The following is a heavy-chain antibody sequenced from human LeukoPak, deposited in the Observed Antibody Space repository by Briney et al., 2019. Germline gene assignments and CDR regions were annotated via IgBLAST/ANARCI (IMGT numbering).Heavy chain of an antibody. V-gene: IGHV1-69*06. CDR3: ASDLRAIREYYYDSSGYSYYFDY. CDR2: IIPIFGTA. J-gene: IGHJ4*02. CDR1: GGTFSSYA. Sequence: GSSVKVSCKASGGTFSSYAISWVRQAPGQGLEWMGGIIPIFGTANYAQKFQGRVTITADKSTSTAYMELSSLRSDDTAVYYCASDLRAIREYYYDSSGYSYYFDYWGQGTLVTVSS. D-gene: IGHD3-22*01.